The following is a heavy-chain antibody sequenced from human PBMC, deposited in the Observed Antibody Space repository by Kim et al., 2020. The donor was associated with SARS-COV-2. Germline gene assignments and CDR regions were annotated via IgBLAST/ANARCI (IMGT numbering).Heavy chain of an antibody. D-gene: IGHD6-19*01. J-gene: IGHJ4*02. CDR3: ASPPTRYSSGPLYY. CDR1: GGSFSGYY. CDR2: IKHSGST. V-gene: IGHV4-34*01. Sequence: SETLSLTCAVYGGSFSGYYWSWIRQPPGKGLEWIGEIKHSGSTNYNPSLKSRVTISVDTSKNQFSLKLSSVTAADTAVYYCASPPTRYSSGPLYYWGQGT.